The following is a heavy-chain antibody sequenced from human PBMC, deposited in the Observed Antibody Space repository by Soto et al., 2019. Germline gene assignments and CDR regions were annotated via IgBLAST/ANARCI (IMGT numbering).Heavy chain of an antibody. CDR2: IIPIFGTA. J-gene: IGHJ6*02. D-gene: IGHD4-17*01. Sequence: SVKVSCKASGGTFSSYAISWVRQAPGQGLEWMGGIIPIFGTANYAQKFQGRVTITADESKSTAYMELSSLRSEDTAVYYCATCTPRDYGDYVSYYYYGMDVWGQGTTVTVSS. CDR3: ATCTPRDYGDYVSYYYYGMDV. V-gene: IGHV1-69*13. CDR1: GGTFSSYA.